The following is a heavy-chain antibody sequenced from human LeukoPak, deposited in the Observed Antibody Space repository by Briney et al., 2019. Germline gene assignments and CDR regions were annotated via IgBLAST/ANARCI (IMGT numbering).Heavy chain of an antibody. CDR1: GFTFSSYE. Sequence: GGSLRLSCAASGFTFSSYEMNWVRQAPGEGLEWVSYISSSGSTIYYADSVKGRFTISRDNAKNSLYLRMDSLRAEDTAVYYCARVKGSGWYAVDYWGQGTLVTVSS. J-gene: IGHJ4*02. CDR2: ISSSGSTI. CDR3: ARVKGSGWYAVDY. D-gene: IGHD6-19*01. V-gene: IGHV3-48*03.